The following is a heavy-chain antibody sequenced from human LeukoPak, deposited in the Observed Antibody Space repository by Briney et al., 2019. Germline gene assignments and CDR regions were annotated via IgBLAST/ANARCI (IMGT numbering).Heavy chain of an antibody. V-gene: IGHV3-7*03. CDR2: IKYDGSET. D-gene: IGHD4-17*01. CDR1: GFIFSNYW. CDR3: TKDPNGDYVGAFDF. J-gene: IGHJ3*01. Sequence: GGSLRLSCEASGFIFSNYWMSWVRQAPGKGLEWVANIKYDGSETYYVDSVKGRFTISRDNGKNSLYVQMNSLRAEDTAVYYCTKDPNGDYVGAFDFWGQGTMVTVSS.